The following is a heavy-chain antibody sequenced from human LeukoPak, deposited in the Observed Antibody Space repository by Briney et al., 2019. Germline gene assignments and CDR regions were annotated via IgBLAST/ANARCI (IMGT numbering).Heavy chain of an antibody. Sequence: PGGSLRLSCAASGFSFSTYSMNWVRQAPGQGLEWVSYIRSSGSTICYADSVKGRFTISRDNAKNSLYLQMNSLRDEDTAVYYCARDPAHSSGPFDCWGQGTLVTVSS. J-gene: IGHJ4*02. CDR3: ARDPAHSSGPFDC. V-gene: IGHV3-48*02. D-gene: IGHD3-22*01. CDR1: GFSFSTYS. CDR2: IRSSGSTI.